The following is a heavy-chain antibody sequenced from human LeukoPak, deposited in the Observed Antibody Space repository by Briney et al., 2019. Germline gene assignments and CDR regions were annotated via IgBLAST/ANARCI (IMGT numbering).Heavy chain of an antibody. D-gene: IGHD2-15*01. CDR3: AKDGKLGLLDDYFDY. CDR2: ISYDGSNK. J-gene: IGHJ4*02. Sequence: GGSLRLSCAASGFTFSTYSMNWVRQAPGKGLEWVAVISYDGSNKYYADSVKGRFTISRDNSKNTLYLQMSSLRAEDTAVYYCAKDGKLGLLDDYFDYWGQGTLVPVSS. V-gene: IGHV3-30*18. CDR1: GFTFSTYS.